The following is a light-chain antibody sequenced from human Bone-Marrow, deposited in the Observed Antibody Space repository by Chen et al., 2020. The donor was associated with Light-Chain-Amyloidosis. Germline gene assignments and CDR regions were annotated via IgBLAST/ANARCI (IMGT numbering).Light chain of an antibody. CDR2: SDN. CDR3: AAWDDSMNGVV. V-gene: IGLV1-44*01. Sequence: QSVLTQPPSTSGTPGQWVTISCSGSTSNIGTYTVNWYRQVPGTAPRLLIQSDNQRPSRVPDRFSVSKSGTSASLAISWLQAEDETDYYRAAWDDSMNGVVFGGGTKLTV. J-gene: IGLJ2*01. CDR1: TSNIGTYT.